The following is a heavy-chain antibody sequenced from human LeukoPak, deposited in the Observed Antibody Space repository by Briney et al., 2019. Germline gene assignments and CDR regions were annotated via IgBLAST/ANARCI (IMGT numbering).Heavy chain of an antibody. CDR3: ARHEISSGYSFDY. D-gene: IGHD3-22*01. CDR1: GYSFTSYW. J-gene: IGHJ4*02. CDR2: IYPGDSDT. V-gene: IGHV5-51*01. Sequence: GESLKISCKGSGYSFTSYWIGWVRQMPGKGLEWMGIIYPGDSDTRYSPSFQGQVTISAHKSISTAYLQWSSLKASDTAMYSCARHEISSGYSFDYWGQGTLVTVSS.